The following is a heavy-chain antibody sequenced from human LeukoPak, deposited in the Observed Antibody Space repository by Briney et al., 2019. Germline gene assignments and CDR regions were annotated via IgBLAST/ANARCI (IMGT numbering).Heavy chain of an antibody. CDR1: GGSISSSSYY. CDR2: IYYSGST. D-gene: IGHD2-15*01. CDR3: AKVVVVAATPYGPFDY. J-gene: IGHJ4*02. V-gene: IGHV4-39*01. Sequence: SETLPLTCTVSGGSISSSSYYWGWIRQPPGKGLEWIGSIYYSGSTYYNPSLKSRVTISVDTSKNQFSQKLSSVTAADTAVYYCAKVVVVAATPYGPFDYWGQGTLVTVSS.